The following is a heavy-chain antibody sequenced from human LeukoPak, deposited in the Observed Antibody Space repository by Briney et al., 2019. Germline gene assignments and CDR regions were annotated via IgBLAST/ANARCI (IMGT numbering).Heavy chain of an antibody. CDR1: GFTVSSNY. Sequence: GGSLRLSCAASGFTVSSNYMSWVRQAPGKGLEWVSVIYSGGSTYYADSVKGRFTISRDNSKNTLYLQMNSLRAEDTAVYYCARRFAGHYGMDVWGQGTTVTVSS. J-gene: IGHJ6*02. D-gene: IGHD1-1*01. V-gene: IGHV3-66*04. CDR2: IYSGGST. CDR3: ARRFAGHYGMDV.